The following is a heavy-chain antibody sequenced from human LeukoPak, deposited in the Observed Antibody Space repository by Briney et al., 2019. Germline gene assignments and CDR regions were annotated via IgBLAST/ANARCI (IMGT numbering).Heavy chain of an antibody. J-gene: IGHJ4*02. CDR1: GFTFSSYS. Sequence: GSLRLSCAASGFTFSSYSMNWIRQPPGKGLEWIGSIYYSGSTYYNPSLKSRVTISVDTSKNQFSLKLSSVTAADTAVYYCARGIVGATYYFDYWGQGTLVTVSS. V-gene: IGHV4-39*07. D-gene: IGHD1-26*01. CDR2: IYYSGST. CDR3: ARGIVGATYYFDY.